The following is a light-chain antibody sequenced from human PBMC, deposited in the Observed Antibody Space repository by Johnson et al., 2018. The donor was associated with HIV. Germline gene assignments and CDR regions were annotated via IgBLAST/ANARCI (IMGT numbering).Light chain of an antibody. CDR1: SYNIGNNL. J-gene: IGLJ1*01. CDR2: DNN. Sequence: QSVLTQPPSVSAAPGQKVTISCSGSSYNIGNNLVSWYQQLPGTAPKLLIYDNNKRPSGIPDRFSGSKSGTSATLGITGLQTGDEADYYCGTWDSSLSAGVFGTVTKVTVL. CDR3: GTWDSSLSAGV. V-gene: IGLV1-51*01.